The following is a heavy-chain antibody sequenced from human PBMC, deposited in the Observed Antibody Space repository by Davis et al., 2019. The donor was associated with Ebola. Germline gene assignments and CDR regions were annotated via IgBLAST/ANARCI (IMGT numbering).Heavy chain of an antibody. Sequence: KVSCKGSGYSFTSYWISWVRQVPGKGLEWMGRIDPSDSYPNYSPSFQGHVSISADKSISTAYLQWSSLKAADTAIYYCARHGSDHYERNFHWFDTWGQGTLVTVSS. CDR1: GYSFTSYW. J-gene: IGHJ5*02. V-gene: IGHV5-10-1*01. CDR3: ARHGSDHYERNFHWFDT. D-gene: IGHD2-21*01. CDR2: IDPSDSYP.